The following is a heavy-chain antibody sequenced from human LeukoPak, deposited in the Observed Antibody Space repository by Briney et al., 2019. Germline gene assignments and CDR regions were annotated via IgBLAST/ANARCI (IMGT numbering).Heavy chain of an antibody. D-gene: IGHD3-22*01. J-gene: IGHJ5*02. CDR3: ARLDYYDSSGYYYADLGWFDP. CDR1: GGSISSSSYY. V-gene: IGHV4-39*01. CDR2: IYYSGST. Sequence: PSETLSLTCTVSGGSISSSSYYWGWIRQPPGKGLEWIGSIYYSGSTYYNPSLKSRVTISVDTSKNQFSLKLSSVTAADTAVYYCARLDYYDSSGYYYADLGWFDPWGQGTLVTVSS.